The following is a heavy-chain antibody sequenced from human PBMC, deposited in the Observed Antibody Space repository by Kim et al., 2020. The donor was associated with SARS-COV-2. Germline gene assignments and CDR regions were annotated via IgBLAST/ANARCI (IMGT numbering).Heavy chain of an antibody. J-gene: IGHJ4*02. CDR2: IRSRAYGETP. V-gene: IGHV3-49*04. D-gene: IGHD1-1*01. CDR1: GFTFGDFA. CDR3: TRHGPERSGDWKYYDY. Sequence: GGSLRLSCRGSGFTFGDFAVDWVRQAPGKALEWLGFIRSRAYGETPEFAASVKGRFSFSRDDSRGTAYLQMNSLRSEDTGVYYCTRHGPERSGDWKYYDYWGQGTLVAVSS.